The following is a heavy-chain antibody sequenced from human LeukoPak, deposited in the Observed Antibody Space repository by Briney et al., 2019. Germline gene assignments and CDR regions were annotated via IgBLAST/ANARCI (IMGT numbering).Heavy chain of an antibody. D-gene: IGHD6-13*01. CDR3: AKDFHWAAAGQYYFDY. CDR2: IRYDGSNK. V-gene: IGHV3-30*02. J-gene: IGHJ4*02. Sequence: GGSLRLSCAASGFTFSSYGMHWVRQAPGKGLEWVAFIRYDGSNKYYADSVKGRFTISRDNSKNTLYLQMNSLRAEDTAVYYCAKDFHWAAAGQYYFDYWGQGTLVTVSS. CDR1: GFTFSSYG.